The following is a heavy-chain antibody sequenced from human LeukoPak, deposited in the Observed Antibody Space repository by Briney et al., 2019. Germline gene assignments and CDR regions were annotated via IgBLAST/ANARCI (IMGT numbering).Heavy chain of an antibody. CDR2: IIPIFGTA. Sequence: SVKVSCKASGGTFISYAISWVRQAPGQGLEWMGGIIPIFGTANYAQKFQGRVTITADESTSTAYMELSSLRSEDTAVYYCARFPRELGATTTDYWGQGTLVTVSS. J-gene: IGHJ4*02. CDR1: GGTFISYA. CDR3: ARFPRELGATTTDY. V-gene: IGHV1-69*13. D-gene: IGHD1-26*01.